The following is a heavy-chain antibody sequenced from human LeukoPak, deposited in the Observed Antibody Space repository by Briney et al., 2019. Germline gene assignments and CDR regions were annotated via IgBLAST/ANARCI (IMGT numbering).Heavy chain of an antibody. CDR1: GFTFSSYW. D-gene: IGHD6-19*01. J-gene: IGHJ3*02. Sequence: PGGSLRLSCAASGFTFSSYWMSWVRQAPGKGLEWVSVIYSGGSTYYADSVKGRFTTSRDNSKNTLYLQMNSLRAEDTAVYYCARSPGAVAADAFDIWGQGTMVTVSS. CDR3: ARSPGAVAADAFDI. CDR2: IYSGGST. V-gene: IGHV3-53*01.